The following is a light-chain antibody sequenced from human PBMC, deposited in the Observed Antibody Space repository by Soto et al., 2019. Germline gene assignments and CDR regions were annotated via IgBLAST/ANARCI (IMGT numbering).Light chain of an antibody. J-gene: IGKJ4*01. CDR1: QSISSY. V-gene: IGKV1-27*01. CDR2: AAS. Sequence: DIQMTQSPSSLSASVGDRVSITCRASQSISSYLNWYQQKPGKAPKLLISAASSLQAGVPSRFSGSASGTDFTLTISSLQPEDVAAYYCQKYNSAPLTFGGGTKVDIK. CDR3: QKYNSAPLT.